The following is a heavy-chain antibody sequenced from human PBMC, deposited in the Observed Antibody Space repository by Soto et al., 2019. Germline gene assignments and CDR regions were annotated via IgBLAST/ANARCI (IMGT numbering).Heavy chain of an antibody. CDR1: GFTFSSYS. CDR3: AIPGLTGPGPEEAFDI. D-gene: IGHD3-9*01. V-gene: IGHV3-48*02. Sequence: PGGSLRLSCAASGFTFSSYSMNWVRQAPGKGLEWVSYISSSSSTIYYADSVKGRFTISRDKAKNSLYLQMNSLRDEDTAVYYCAIPGLTGPGPEEAFDIWGQGTMVTVSS. CDR2: ISSSSSTI. J-gene: IGHJ3*02.